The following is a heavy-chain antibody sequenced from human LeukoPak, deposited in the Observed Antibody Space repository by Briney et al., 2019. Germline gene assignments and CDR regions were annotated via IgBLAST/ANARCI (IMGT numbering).Heavy chain of an antibody. CDR2: INPKDNVA. D-gene: IGHD2-21*02. CDR3: ARLACTGGDCSARFGMDV. CDR1: GYTFAVYY. V-gene: IGHV1-2*02. J-gene: IGHJ6*02. Sequence: ASVTVSCTASGYTFAVYYMHWVRQAPGQGLEWMGWINPKDNVANYTQKFQGRITITMDTSISTAYMELRRLRSDDTAVFYCARLACTGGDCSARFGMDVWGQGTTVTVSS.